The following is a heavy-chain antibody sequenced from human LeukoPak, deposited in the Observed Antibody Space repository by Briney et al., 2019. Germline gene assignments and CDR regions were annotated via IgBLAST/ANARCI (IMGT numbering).Heavy chain of an antibody. D-gene: IGHD3-10*01. V-gene: IGHV3-33*01. CDR2: IWYDGSNK. CDR3: ARNKWFGESTPFDY. CDR1: GFTFSSYG. J-gene: IGHJ4*02. Sequence: GESLRLSCAASGFTFSSYGMHWVRQSPGKGLEWVAVIWYDGSNKYYADSVKGRFTISRDNSKNTLYLQMNSLRAEDTAVHYCARNKWFGESTPFDYWGQGTLVTVSS.